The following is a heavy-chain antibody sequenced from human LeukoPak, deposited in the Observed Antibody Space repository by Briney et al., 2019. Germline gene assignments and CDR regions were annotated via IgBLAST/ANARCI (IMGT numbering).Heavy chain of an antibody. J-gene: IGHJ4*02. CDR1: DGSISNSF. CDR3: ANSYDGKIVPFDN. D-gene: IGHD4-23*01. Sequence: SETLSFTCTVPDGSISNSFWNWVRQPPGKGLEWIAYIHTSGSTNYNPAFKSRVTLSVDTSKSQFSLRLNSVTASDTAVYYCANSYDGKIVPFDNWGQGTLVTVSS. CDR2: IHTSGST. V-gene: IGHV4-4*09.